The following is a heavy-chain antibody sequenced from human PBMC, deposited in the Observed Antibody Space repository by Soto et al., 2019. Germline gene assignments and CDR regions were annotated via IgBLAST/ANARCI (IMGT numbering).Heavy chain of an antibody. CDR2: IYWDDDK. J-gene: IGHJ5*02. CDR1: GFSLSTSGVG. CDR3: APTNYYDSRGYYYVHP. D-gene: IGHD3-22*01. V-gene: IGHV2-5*02. Sequence: QITLKESGPTLVKPTQTLTLTCTFSGFSLSTSGVGVGWIRQPPGKALEWLALIYWDDDKRYSPSLKSRLTITKDTSKKQVGLTMTNMDPVDTATYYCAPTNYYDSRGYYYVHPWGQGTLVTVSS.